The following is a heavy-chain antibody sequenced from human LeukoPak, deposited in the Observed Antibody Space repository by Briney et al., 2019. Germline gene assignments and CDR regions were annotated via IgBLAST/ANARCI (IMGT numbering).Heavy chain of an antibody. D-gene: IGHD6-19*01. J-gene: IGHJ3*02. CDR3: ARSIAVAGNDAFDI. CDR1: GGSINSYY. CDR2: IYYSGST. V-gene: IGHV4-59*01. Sequence: SVTLSLTCTVSGGSINSYYWSWIRQSPGKGLEWIGYIYYSGSTNYNPSLKSRVTISVDTSKNQFSLKLTSVTAADTAVYYCARSIAVAGNDAFDIWGRGTMVTVSS.